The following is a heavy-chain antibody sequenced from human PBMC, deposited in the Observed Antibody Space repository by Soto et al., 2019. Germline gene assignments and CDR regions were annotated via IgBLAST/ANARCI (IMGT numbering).Heavy chain of an antibody. D-gene: IGHD3-16*02. CDR1: GFTFSSYA. V-gene: IGHV3-23*01. CDR2: ISGSGGST. CDR3: AKVTWGSYLNWFDP. J-gene: IGHJ5*02. Sequence: EVQLLESGGGLVQPGGYLRLYCAASGFTFSSYAMSWVRQAPGQGLEWVSAISGSGGSTYYADSVKGRFTISRDNSKKTLYLQMNSLRAEDTAVYYCAKVTWGSYLNWFDPWGQGTLVTVSS.